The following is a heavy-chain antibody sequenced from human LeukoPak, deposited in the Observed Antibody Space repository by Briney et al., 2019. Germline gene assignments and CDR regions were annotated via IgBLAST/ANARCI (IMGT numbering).Heavy chain of an antibody. CDR2: IYYSGST. D-gene: IGHD2-2*01. CDR3: ARVWGYCSSTSCYEEDYYYYMDV. J-gene: IGHJ6*03. Sequence: SETLSLTCTVSGGSISSYYWRWIRQPPGKGLEWIGYIYYSGSTNYNPSLKSRVTISVDTSKNQFSLKLSSVTAADTAVYYCARVWGYCSSTSCYEEDYYYYMDVWGKGTTVTVSS. V-gene: IGHV4-59*01. CDR1: GGSISSYY.